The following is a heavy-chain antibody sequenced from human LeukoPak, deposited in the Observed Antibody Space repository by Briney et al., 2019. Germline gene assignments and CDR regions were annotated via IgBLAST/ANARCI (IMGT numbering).Heavy chain of an antibody. Sequence: SETLSLTCAVYGGSFSGYYWSWIRQPPGKGLEWIGEINHSGSTNYNPSLKSRVTISVDTSKNQFSLKLSSVTAADTAVYYCAMAGIAAAGTFGAFDIWGQGTMVTVSS. V-gene: IGHV4-34*01. CDR1: GGSFSGYY. D-gene: IGHD6-13*01. J-gene: IGHJ3*02. CDR2: INHSGST. CDR3: AMAGIAAAGTFGAFDI.